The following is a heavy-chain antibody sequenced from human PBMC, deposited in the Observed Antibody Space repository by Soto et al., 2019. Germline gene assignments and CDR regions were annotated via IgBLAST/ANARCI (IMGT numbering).Heavy chain of an antibody. Sequence: VASVKVSCKASGYTFTGYYIHWVRQAPGQGLEWMGWINPNSGGTNYAQKFQGWVTMTRDTSISTAYMELSSLRSEDTAVYYCARGNRITMIVVVKANYYGMDVWGQGTTVTVSS. CDR2: INPNSGGT. D-gene: IGHD3-22*01. V-gene: IGHV1-2*04. CDR3: ARGNRITMIVVVKANYYGMDV. CDR1: GYTFTGYY. J-gene: IGHJ6*02.